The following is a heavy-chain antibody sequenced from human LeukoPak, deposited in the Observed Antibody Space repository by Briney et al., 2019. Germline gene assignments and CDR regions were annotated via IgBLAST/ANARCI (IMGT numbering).Heavy chain of an antibody. J-gene: IGHJ6*03. Sequence: GGSLRLSCAASGFTFSSYSMNWVRQAPGKGLEWVSFISSSSSYIKYADSVKGRFTISRDNAKNSLYLQINSLRAEDTAVYYCARSPTIFGVVYYMDVWGKGTTVTVSS. D-gene: IGHD3-3*01. CDR2: ISSSSSYI. V-gene: IGHV3-21*06. CDR3: ARSPTIFGVVYYMDV. CDR1: GFTFSSYS.